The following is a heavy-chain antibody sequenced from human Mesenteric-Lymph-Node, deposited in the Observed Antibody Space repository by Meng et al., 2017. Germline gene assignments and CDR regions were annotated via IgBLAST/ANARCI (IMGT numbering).Heavy chain of an antibody. CDR1: GGSISSYY. Sequence: QVQLQESGPGMVKPSVTLSLTCTVSGGSISSYYWSWIRQPLGKGLEWIGHIYYSGSTNYNPSLKSRVTISVDTSKNQFSLKLSSVTATDTAVYYCARQSGYFDYWGQGTLVTVSS. CDR3: ARQSGYFDY. D-gene: IGHD3-10*01. CDR2: IYYSGST. J-gene: IGHJ4*02. V-gene: IGHV4-59*08.